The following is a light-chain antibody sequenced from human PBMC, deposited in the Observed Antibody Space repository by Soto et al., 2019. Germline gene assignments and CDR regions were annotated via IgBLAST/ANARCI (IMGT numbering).Light chain of an antibody. CDR1: QSVSSSY. CDR3: QQYGSSPPIT. V-gene: IGKV3-20*01. CDR2: GAS. J-gene: IGKJ5*01. Sequence: EIVLTQSPGTLSLSPGERATLSCRASQSVSSSYLAWYQQKPGQAPRPLIYGASGRATGIPDRFSGSGSGTDFTLTFNRLEPEDFAVYYCQQYGSSPPITFGQGTRLEIK.